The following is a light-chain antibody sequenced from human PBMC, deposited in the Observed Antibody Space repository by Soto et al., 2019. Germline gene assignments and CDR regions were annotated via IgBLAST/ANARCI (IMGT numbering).Light chain of an antibody. J-gene: IGKJ1*01. CDR1: QSVSID. Sequence: EIVMTHSPATLSVSPGERATLSCRASQSVSIDLAWYQQKPGQAPRLLIYSASSRATGIPDRFSGSGSGTDFTLTISRLEPEDFAVYYCQRYGGFGQGTKVDI. V-gene: IGKV3-20*01. CDR2: SAS. CDR3: QRYGG.